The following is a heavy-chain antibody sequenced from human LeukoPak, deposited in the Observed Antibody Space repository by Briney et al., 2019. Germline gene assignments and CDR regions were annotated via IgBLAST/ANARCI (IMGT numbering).Heavy chain of an antibody. J-gene: IGHJ4*02. V-gene: IGHV1-2*02. CDR2: INPNSGGT. CDR1: GYTFTGYY. CDR3: ARNADPAHFDY. Sequence: SVKLSCKASGYTFTGYYMHWVRHAPGQGLEWMGWINPNSGGTNYAQKFQGRVTMTRDTSISTAYMELSRLRSDDTAVYYCARNADPAHFDYWGQGTLVTVSS.